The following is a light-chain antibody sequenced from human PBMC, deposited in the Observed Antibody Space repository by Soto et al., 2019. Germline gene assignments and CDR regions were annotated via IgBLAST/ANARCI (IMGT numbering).Light chain of an antibody. CDR3: SSYTSSSTLV. V-gene: IGLV2-14*01. J-gene: IGLJ1*01. Sequence: QSALTQPASVSGSLGQSIIISRTGTSSDVGAYNYVSWYQQHPGKAPKLMIYGVSNRPSGVSNRFSGSKPGNTASLTISGLQAEDEADYYCSSYTSSSTLVFGTGTKVTVL. CDR2: GVS. CDR1: SSDVGAYNY.